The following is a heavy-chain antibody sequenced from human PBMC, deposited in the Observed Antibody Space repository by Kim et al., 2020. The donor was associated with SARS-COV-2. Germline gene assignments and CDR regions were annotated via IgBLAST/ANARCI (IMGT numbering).Heavy chain of an antibody. D-gene: IGHD2-21*02. CDR2: INSDGSST. CDR1: GFTFSSYW. J-gene: IGHJ2*01. CDR3: ARAAACGGDCYYYWYFDL. Sequence: GGSLRLSCAASGFTFSSYWMHWVRQAPGKGLVWVSRINSDGSSTSYADSVKGRFTISRDNAKNTLYLQMNSLRAEDTAVYYCARAAACGGDCYYYWYFDLWGRGTLVTVSS. V-gene: IGHV3-74*01.